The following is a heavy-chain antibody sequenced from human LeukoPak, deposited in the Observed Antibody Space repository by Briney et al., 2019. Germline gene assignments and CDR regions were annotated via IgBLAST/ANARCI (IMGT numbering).Heavy chain of an antibody. V-gene: IGHV4-39*01. Sequence: PSETLSLTCTVSGASINSGAYSWGWIRQPPGKGLEWIALIYYAGSTFYNPSLNSRATMSVDTSNNQFSLKLTSVTAAEAAMYYCVSQEASVDYYDSWGQGTLVTVSS. CDR2: IYYAGST. D-gene: IGHD2-21*01. CDR1: GASINSGAYS. J-gene: IGHJ4*02. CDR3: VSQEASVDYYDS.